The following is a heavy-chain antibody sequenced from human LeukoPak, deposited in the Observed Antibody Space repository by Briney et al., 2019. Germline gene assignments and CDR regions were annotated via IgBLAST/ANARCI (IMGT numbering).Heavy chain of an antibody. CDR2: TRKRTNGYTT. J-gene: IGHJ4*02. Sequence: PGGSLRLSCAASGFTVSSNYMSWVRQAPGKGLEWVGRTRKRTNGYTTEYAASVKDRFTISRDDSKNSLYLQMNSLKTEDTAVYYCARVPSNSPPIDHWGQGTLVTVSS. D-gene: IGHD2/OR15-2a*01. V-gene: IGHV3-72*01. CDR3: ARVPSNSPPIDH. CDR1: GFTVSSNY.